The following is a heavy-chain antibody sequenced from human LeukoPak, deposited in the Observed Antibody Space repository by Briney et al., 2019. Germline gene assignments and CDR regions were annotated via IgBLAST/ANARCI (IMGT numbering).Heavy chain of an antibody. Sequence: GASVKVSCKASGYTFTSYGISWVRQAPGQGLEWMGWISAYNGNTNYAQKLQGRVTMTTNTSTSTAYMELRSLRSDDTALYYCATSTGYTISWGAFDIWGQGTMVTVSS. CDR1: GYTFTSYG. CDR3: ATSTGYTISWGAFDI. J-gene: IGHJ3*02. V-gene: IGHV1-18*01. CDR2: ISAYNGNT. D-gene: IGHD1-1*01.